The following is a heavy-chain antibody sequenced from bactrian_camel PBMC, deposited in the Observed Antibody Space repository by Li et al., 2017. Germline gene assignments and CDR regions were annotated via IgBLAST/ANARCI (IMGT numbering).Heavy chain of an antibody. J-gene: IGHJ6*01. CDR2: ISSAGGT. V-gene: IGHV3-3*01. Sequence: HVQLVESGGGSVQAGGSLTLSCTASGQIPSTYSYASACMGWFRQAPGKAREGVVISSAGGTLIFDSVKGRFTISRDNAKKTVYLSMNSLKPEDTGMYYCAADFCTNLATMIAWIASPHSGYWGHGTQVTVS. CDR1: GQIPSTYSYASAC. D-gene: IGHD4*01. CDR3: AADFCTNLATMIAWIASPHSGY.